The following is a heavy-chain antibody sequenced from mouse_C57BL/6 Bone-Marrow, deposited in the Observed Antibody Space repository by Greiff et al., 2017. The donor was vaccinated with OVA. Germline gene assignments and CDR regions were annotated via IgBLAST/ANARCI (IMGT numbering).Heavy chain of an antibody. CDR2: IYPGDGDT. J-gene: IGHJ2*01. V-gene: IGHV1-82*01. Sequence: VQLQQSGPELVKPGASVKISCKASGYAFSSSWMNWVKQRPGKGLEWIGRIYPGDGDTNYNGKFKGKATLTADKSSSTAYMQLSSLTSEDSVVYFCARSAYYYGSSYDFDDWGQGTTLTVSS. CDR3: ARSAYYYGSSYDFDD. CDR1: GYAFSSSW. D-gene: IGHD1-1*01.